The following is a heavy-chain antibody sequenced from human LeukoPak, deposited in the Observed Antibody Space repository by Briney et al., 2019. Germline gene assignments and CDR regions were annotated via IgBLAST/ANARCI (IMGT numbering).Heavy chain of an antibody. J-gene: IGHJ4*02. CDR2: ISAYNGNT. D-gene: IGHD2-2*02. Sequence: ASVKVSCKAPGYTFTSYGISWVRQAPGQGLEWMGWISAYNGNTNYAQKLQGRVTMTTDTSTSTAYMELRSLRSDDTAVYYCAKGGYCSSTSCYTIPMDYWGQGTLVTVSS. V-gene: IGHV1-18*01. CDR1: GYTFTSYG. CDR3: AKGGYCSSTSCYTIPMDY.